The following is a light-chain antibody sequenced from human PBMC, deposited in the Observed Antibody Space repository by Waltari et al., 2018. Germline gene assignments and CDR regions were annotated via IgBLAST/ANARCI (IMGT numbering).Light chain of an antibody. CDR2: DVT. Sequence: QSALTQPASVSGSPGQSITIPCTGTSSDVGRYNYVSWYQQHPGKAPKLMIFDVTDRPSGVSNRFSASKSGNTSSLTISGLEAEDEADYYCSSYTSSGTLVFGGGTKLTVL. J-gene: IGLJ2*01. CDR3: SSYTSSGTLV. V-gene: IGLV2-14*03. CDR1: SSDVGRYNY.